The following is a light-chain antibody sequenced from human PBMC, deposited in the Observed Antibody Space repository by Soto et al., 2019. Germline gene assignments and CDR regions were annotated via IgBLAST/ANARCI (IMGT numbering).Light chain of an antibody. CDR1: STDVGGYNY. CDR3: SSYTSSSLLVV. J-gene: IGLJ2*01. CDR2: EVT. V-gene: IGLV2-14*01. Sequence: QSVLAQPSSVSGSPGQSITISCTGTSTDVGGYNYVSWYQHHSGKAPKLLIYEVTNRPSGISDRFSGSKSVNTASLTISGLQAEDESDYYCSSYTSSSLLVVFGGGTKVTVL.